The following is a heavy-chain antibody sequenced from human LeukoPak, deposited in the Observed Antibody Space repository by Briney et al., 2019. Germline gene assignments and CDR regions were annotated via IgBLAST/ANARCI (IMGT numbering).Heavy chain of an antibody. V-gene: IGHV3-23*01. Sequence: TGGSLRLSCAASGFTFSAYAMSWVRQAPGKGLEWVSAISRSGSSTDYADSVKGRFTISRDNSKNTLYLQMNSLRPDDTAVYYCAKGGDILTGYYLYWYFDLWGRGTLVTVSS. J-gene: IGHJ2*01. CDR2: ISRSGSST. CDR3: AKGGDILTGYYLYWYFDL. CDR1: GFTFSAYA. D-gene: IGHD3-9*01.